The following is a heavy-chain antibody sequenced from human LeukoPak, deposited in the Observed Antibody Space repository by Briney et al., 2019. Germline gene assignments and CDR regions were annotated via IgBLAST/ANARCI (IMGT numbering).Heavy chain of an antibody. CDR3: ARGNSYYDSSGAFDY. Sequence: PSQTLSLTCAVSGGSISSGGYSWSWIRQPPGKGLEWIGYIYHSGSTYYNPSLKSRVTISVDRSKNQFSLKLGSVTAADTAVYYCARGNSYYDSSGAFDYWGQGTLVTVSS. CDR2: IYHSGST. V-gene: IGHV4-30-2*01. D-gene: IGHD3-22*01. CDR1: GGSISSGGYS. J-gene: IGHJ4*02.